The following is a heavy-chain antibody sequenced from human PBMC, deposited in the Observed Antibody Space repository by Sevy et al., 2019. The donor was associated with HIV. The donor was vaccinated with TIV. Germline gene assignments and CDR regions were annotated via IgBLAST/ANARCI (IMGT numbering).Heavy chain of an antibody. Sequence: ASVKVSCKASGYTFTSYGISWVRQAPGQGLEWKGWISAYNGNTNYAQKLQGRVTMTTDTSTSTAYMELRSLRSDDTAVYYCAREQWLVLGEYYFDYWGQGTLVTVSS. CDR2: ISAYNGNT. V-gene: IGHV1-18*01. CDR3: AREQWLVLGEYYFDY. CDR1: GYTFTSYG. D-gene: IGHD6-19*01. J-gene: IGHJ4*02.